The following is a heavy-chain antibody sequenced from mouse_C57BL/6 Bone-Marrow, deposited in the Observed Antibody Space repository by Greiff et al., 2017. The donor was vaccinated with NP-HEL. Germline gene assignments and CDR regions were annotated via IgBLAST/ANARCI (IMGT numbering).Heavy chain of an antibody. Sequence: QVQLQQSGAELARPGASVKMSCKASGYTFTSYTMHWVKQRPGQGLEWIGYINPSSGYTKYNQKFKDKATLTADKSSSPAYMQLSSLTSEDSAVYNCVRSVTTVVATYPHYYAMEYGGERNSHSASS. J-gene: IGHJ4*01. CDR1: GYTFTSYT. D-gene: IGHD1-1*01. V-gene: IGHV1-4*01. CDR3: VRSVTTVVATYPHYYAMEY. CDR2: INPSSGYT.